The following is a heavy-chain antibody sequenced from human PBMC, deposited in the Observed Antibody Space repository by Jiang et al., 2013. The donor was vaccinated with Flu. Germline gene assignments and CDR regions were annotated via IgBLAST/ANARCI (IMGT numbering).Heavy chain of an antibody. CDR3: AGEEYSSSY. D-gene: IGHD6-6*01. V-gene: IGHV4-39*02. CDR2: GST. Sequence: GSTYYNPSLKSRVTISVDTSKNQFSLKLSSVTAADTAVYYCAGEEYSSSYWGQGTLVTVSS. J-gene: IGHJ1*01.